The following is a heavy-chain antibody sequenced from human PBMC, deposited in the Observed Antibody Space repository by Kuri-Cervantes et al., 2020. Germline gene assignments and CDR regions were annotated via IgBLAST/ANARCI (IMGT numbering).Heavy chain of an antibody. V-gene: IGHV3-9*01. D-gene: IGHD3-10*01. CDR2: ISWNSGNL. CDR3: AKGGFGERSFDY. CDR1: GFTFDDYA. J-gene: IGHJ4*02. Sequence: LSLTCAASGFTFDDYAMHWVRQAPGKGLEWVSGISWNSGNLGYADSVKGRFTISRDNAKNSLPLQMNSLRAEDTALYYCAKGGFGERSFDYWGQGTLVTVSS.